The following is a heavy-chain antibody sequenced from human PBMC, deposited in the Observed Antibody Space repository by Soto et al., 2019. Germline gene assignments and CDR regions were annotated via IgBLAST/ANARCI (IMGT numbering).Heavy chain of an antibody. CDR1: GFSLSTSGAG. D-gene: IGHD1-26*01. Sequence: CPTLVNPTPTLTVTCTFSGFSLSTSGAGVGWIRQSPGKAPEWLALISWKDEKRYNPGLKSRLTITKDTSKNQVVLTMTDLDPVDTATYFCAHRYGGNYYRWYFDSWGQGTLVTVSS. V-gene: IGHV2-5*01. CDR3: AHRYGGNYYRWYFDS. J-gene: IGHJ4*02. CDR2: ISWKDEK.